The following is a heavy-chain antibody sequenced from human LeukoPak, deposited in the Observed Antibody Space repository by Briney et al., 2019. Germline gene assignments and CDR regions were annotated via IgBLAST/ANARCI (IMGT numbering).Heavy chain of an antibody. CDR2: IYTSGST. D-gene: IGHD3-3*01. CDR3: AREAKRFLEWLHGARYYDMDV. J-gene: IGHJ6*03. V-gene: IGHV4-4*07. Sequence: SETLSLTCTVSGGSICSFYWRWLRQPAGKGLEWIGRIYTSGSTNYNPSLKSRVTMSVDPSQNQFSLKLSSVTAADTAVYHCAREAKRFLEWLHGARYYDMDVWGKGTTVTVSS. CDR1: GGSICSFY.